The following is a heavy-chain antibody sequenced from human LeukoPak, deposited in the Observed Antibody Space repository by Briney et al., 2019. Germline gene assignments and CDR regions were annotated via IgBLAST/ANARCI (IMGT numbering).Heavy chain of an antibody. V-gene: IGHV3-33*01. Sequence: PGGSLRLSCAASGFTFSSYGMHWVRQAPGKGLEWVAVIWYDGSNKYYADSVKGRFTISRDNSKNTLYLQMNSLRAEDTAVYYCARDYDSSGYYPWDWGRGTLVTVSS. CDR1: GFTFSSYG. CDR3: ARDYDSSGYYPWD. D-gene: IGHD3-22*01. J-gene: IGHJ4*02. CDR2: IWYDGSNK.